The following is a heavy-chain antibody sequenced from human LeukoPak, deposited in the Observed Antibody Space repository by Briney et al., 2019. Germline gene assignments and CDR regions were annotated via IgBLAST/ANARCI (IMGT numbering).Heavy chain of an antibody. Sequence: PGGSVRLFCGSRILTFSIIWVLWVRDSPGKALVYVSLFYCGWCSKIYADYVKGRFTMSRDNAKNTMYLQMNSLRAEDTAVYYCARDRMAGAYYYGSGSYTFDPWGQGSLVSVCS. CDR3: ARDRMAGAYYYGSGSYTFDP. CDR1: ILTFSIIW. J-gene: IGHJ5*02. CDR2: FYCGWCSK. D-gene: IGHD3-10*01. V-gene: IGHV3-74*01.